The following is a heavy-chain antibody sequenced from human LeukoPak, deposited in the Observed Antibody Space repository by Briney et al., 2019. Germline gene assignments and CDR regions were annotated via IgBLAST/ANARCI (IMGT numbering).Heavy chain of an antibody. Sequence: SETLSLTCAVFGGSFSGYYWSWIRQPPGKGLEWIGEINHSGSTNYSPSLKSRVTISVDTSKNQFSLKLSSVTAADTAVYYCARGQVVVAAMGAGPWYYWGQGTLVTVSS. CDR2: INHSGST. J-gene: IGHJ4*02. CDR1: GGSFSGYY. V-gene: IGHV4-34*01. D-gene: IGHD2-15*01. CDR3: ARGQVVVAAMGAGPWYY.